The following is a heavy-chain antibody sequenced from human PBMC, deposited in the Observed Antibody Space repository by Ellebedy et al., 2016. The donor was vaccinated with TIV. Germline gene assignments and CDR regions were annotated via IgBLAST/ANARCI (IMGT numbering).Heavy chain of an antibody. CDR2: IKQDGSEI. D-gene: IGHD2-2*01. V-gene: IGHV3-7*01. CDR1: GFTFSSYG. Sequence: GESLKISCAASGFTFSSYGMHWVRQAPGKGLEWVANIKQDGSEIGFVDSVEGRFIISRDNAKNALYLEMNSLRVDDTAVYYCVRDTVTVPAGDAFDMWGQGTVVIVSS. J-gene: IGHJ3*02. CDR3: VRDTVTVPAGDAFDM.